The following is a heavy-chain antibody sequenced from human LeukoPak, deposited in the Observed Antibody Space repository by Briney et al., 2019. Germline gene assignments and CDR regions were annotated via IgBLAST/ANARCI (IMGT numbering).Heavy chain of an antibody. D-gene: IGHD3-22*01. CDR1: GGSISSGDYY. V-gene: IGHV4-30-4*01. Sequence: SETLSLTCTVSGGSISSGDYYWSWIRQPPGKGLAWIGYIYYSGSTYYNPSLKSRVTISVDASKNQFSLKLSSVTAADTAVYYCARESPYDSSGLWGQGTLVTVSS. CDR3: ARESPYDSSGL. CDR2: IYYSGST. J-gene: IGHJ4*02.